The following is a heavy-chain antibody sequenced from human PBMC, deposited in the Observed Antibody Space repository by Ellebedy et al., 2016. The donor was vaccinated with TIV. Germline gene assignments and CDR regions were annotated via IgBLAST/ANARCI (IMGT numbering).Heavy chain of an antibody. V-gene: IGHV1-18*01. CDR2: ISTYNGNT. J-gene: IGHJ4*02. CDR1: GYTFTSYA. Sequence: AASVKVSCKASGYTFTSYAISWVRQAPGQGLEWMGWISTYNGNTNYAQKLQGRVTMTTDTSTSTAYMELRSLRSDDTAVYYCTRVRDTMMGNWGQGTLVTVSS. D-gene: IGHD3-22*01. CDR3: TRVRDTMMGN.